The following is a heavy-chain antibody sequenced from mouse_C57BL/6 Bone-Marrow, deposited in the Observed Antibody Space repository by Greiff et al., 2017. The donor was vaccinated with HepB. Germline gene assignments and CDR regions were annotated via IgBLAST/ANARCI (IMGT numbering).Heavy chain of an antibody. CDR1: GYTFTSYW. V-gene: IGHV1-64*01. D-gene: IGHD2-3*01. CDR3: ARSRFDANWYFDV. Sequence: VQLQQPGAELVKPGASVKLSCKASGYTFTSYWMHWVKQRPGQGLEWIGMIHPNSGSTNYNEKFKSKATLTVDKSSSTAYMQLSSLTSEDSAVYYCARSRFDANWYFDVWGTGTTVTVSS. J-gene: IGHJ1*03. CDR2: IHPNSGST.